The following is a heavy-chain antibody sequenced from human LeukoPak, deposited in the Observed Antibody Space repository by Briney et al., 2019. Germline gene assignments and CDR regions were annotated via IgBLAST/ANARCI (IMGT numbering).Heavy chain of an antibody. CDR2: ISSNGGST. J-gene: IGHJ4*02. D-gene: IGHD3-22*01. V-gene: IGHV3-64*01. CDR1: GFTFSSYA. CDR3: ARDLFYDSSGFYASDY. Sequence: GGSLRLSCAASGFTFSSYAMHWVRQAPGKGLEYVSAISSNGGSTYYANSVKGRFTISRDNSKNTLYLQMGSLRAEDTAVYYCARDLFYDSSGFYASDYWGQGTLVTVSS.